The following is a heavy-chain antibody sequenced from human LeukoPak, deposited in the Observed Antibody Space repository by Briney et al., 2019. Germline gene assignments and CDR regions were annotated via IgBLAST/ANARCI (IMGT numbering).Heavy chain of an antibody. V-gene: IGHV3-43*01. Sequence: GGSLRLSCAASGFTFDDYTMHWVRQAPGKGLEWVSLISWDGGRTYYADSVKGRFTISRDNSKNSLYLQMNSLRAEDTALYYCAKDPYGSLGAFDIWGQGTMVTVSS. J-gene: IGHJ3*02. CDR3: AKDPYGSLGAFDI. CDR1: GFTFDDYT. CDR2: ISWDGGRT. D-gene: IGHD3-3*01.